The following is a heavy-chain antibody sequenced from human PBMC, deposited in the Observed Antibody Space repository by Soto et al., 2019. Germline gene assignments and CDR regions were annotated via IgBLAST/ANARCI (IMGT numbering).Heavy chain of an antibody. CDR3: ARGGTYYDFWSGYPPDAFDI. CDR2: IYYSGST. Sequence: PSETLSLTCTVSGGSISRYYWSWIRQPPGKGLEWIGYIYYSGSTNYNPSLKSRVTISVDTSKNQFSLKLSSVTAADTAVYYCARGGTYYDFWSGYPPDAFDIWGQGTMVTVSS. CDR1: GGSISRYY. V-gene: IGHV4-59*01. J-gene: IGHJ3*02. D-gene: IGHD3-3*01.